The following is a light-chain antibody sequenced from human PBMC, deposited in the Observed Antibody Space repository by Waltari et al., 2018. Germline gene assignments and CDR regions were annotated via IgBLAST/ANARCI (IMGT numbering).Light chain of an antibody. Sequence: QSALTQPPSASGSPGQSVTISYTGTSSNIGGYNYVSWHQQHPGRAPKLIIYEVTKRPSGVPDRFSGSKSGNTASLTVSGLQPEDEADYYCSSYAGSNNFGVFGTGTKVTV. V-gene: IGLV2-8*01. CDR2: EVT. CDR1: SSNIGGYNY. CDR3: SSYAGSNNFGV. J-gene: IGLJ1*01.